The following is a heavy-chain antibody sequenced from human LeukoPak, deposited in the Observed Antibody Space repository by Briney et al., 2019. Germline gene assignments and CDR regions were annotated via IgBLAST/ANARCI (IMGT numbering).Heavy chain of an antibody. CDR3: ARVWWSHAGGAEY. CDR1: GDSISSYY. D-gene: IGHD3-16*01. V-gene: IGHV4-59*08. Sequence: SETLSLTCTVPGDSISSYYWSWIRQPPGKGLEWIGYIYHSGNTNSIPSLKSRVTISVDTTKNQFSLKLSSVTAADTAVYYCARVWWSHAGGAEYWGQGTLVTVSS. CDR2: IYHSGNT. J-gene: IGHJ4*02.